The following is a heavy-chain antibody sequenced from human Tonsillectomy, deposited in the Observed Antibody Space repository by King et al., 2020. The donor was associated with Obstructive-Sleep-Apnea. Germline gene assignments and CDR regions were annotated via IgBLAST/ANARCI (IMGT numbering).Heavy chain of an antibody. V-gene: IGHV4-59*01. Sequence: VQLQESGPGLVKPSETLSLTCTVSGGSISSYYWSWIRQPPGKGLEWIGYIYYSGSTNYNPSLKSRVTISVDTSKNQFSLKLISVTAADTAVYYCARDSQEYYDFWSGYNPPYYYYGMDVWGQGTTVTVSS. J-gene: IGHJ6*02. CDR1: GGSISSYY. CDR3: ARDSQEYYDFWSGYNPPYYYYGMDV. CDR2: IYYSGST. D-gene: IGHD3-3*01.